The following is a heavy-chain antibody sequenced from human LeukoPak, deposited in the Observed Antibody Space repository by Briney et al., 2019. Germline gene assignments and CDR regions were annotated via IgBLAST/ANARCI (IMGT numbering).Heavy chain of an antibody. CDR3: AKGGYYYDSSGNYRAEYFQH. CDR1: GFTFSSYA. V-gene: IGHV3-30*04. CDR2: ISYDGSNK. J-gene: IGHJ1*01. Sequence: GGSLRLSCAASGFTFSSYAMHWVRQAPGKGLEWVAVISYDGSNKYYADSVKGRFTISRDNSKNTLYLQMNSLRAEDTAVYYCAKGGYYYDSSGNYRAEYFQHWGQGTLVTVSS. D-gene: IGHD3-22*01.